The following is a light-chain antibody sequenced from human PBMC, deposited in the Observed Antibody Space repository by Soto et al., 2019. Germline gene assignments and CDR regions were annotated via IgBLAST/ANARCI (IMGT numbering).Light chain of an antibody. J-gene: IGLJ1*01. V-gene: IGLV2-14*01. CDR2: EVS. Sequence: QSSLTQPASWSGSPGQSITISCTGTISDVGGYDYVSWYQLHPGKAPKLMVFEVSNRPSGVSYRFSGSKSGNTASLTISGLQAEDEADYFCSSYSISTAYLFGTGTKVNVL. CDR1: ISDVGGYDY. CDR3: SSYSISTAYL.